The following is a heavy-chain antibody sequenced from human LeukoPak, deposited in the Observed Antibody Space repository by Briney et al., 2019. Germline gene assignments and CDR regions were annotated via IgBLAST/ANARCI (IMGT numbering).Heavy chain of an antibody. CDR2: ISSNGGST. V-gene: IGHV3-64*01. D-gene: IGHD3-22*01. CDR1: GFTFSSYT. Sequence: GGSLRLSCAASGFTFSSYTMHWVRQAPGKGLEYVSAISSNGGSTYYANSVKGRFTISRDNSKDTLYLQMGSLRAEDMAVYYCARWRHSSGYYYDDWGQGTLVTVSS. J-gene: IGHJ4*02. CDR3: ARWRHSSGYYYDD.